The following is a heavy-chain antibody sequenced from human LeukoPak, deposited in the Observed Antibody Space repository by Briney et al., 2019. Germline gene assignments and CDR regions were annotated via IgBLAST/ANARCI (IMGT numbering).Heavy chain of an antibody. CDR1: GFTFSSYA. CDR2: ISGSVGST. CDR3: AKGSRSWYTRGGSNLDY. Sequence: GGSLRLSCAASGFTFSSYAMSWVRQAPGKWLEWVSAISGSVGSTYYADSVKGRFTISRDNSKNTLYLQMNSLRAEDTDVYYCAKGSRSWYTRGGSNLDYWGQGTLVTVSS. J-gene: IGHJ4*02. V-gene: IGHV3-23*01. D-gene: IGHD6-13*01.